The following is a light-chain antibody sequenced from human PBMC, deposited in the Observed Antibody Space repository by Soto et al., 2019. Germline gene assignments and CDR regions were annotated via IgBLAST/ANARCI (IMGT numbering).Light chain of an antibody. V-gene: IGKV1-12*01. J-gene: IGKJ2*01. CDR3: QQGNSFPYT. CDR2: AAS. Sequence: DLQMTQSPSSVSATVGDTVTITCRASQTVSSWLAWYQQKPGKAPKLLIYAASTLQSGVPSRFSGSWSGTDFTLTISSLQPDDFATYYCQQGNSFPYTFGQGTKVEIE. CDR1: QTVSSW.